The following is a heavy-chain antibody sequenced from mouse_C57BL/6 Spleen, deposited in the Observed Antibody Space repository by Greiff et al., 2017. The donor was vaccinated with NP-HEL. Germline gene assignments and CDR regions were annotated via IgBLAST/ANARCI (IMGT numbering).Heavy chain of an antibody. V-gene: IGHV5-6*02. CDR3: ARRSSWNYFDY. D-gene: IGHD1-1*01. CDR2: ISSGGSYT. Sequence: EVMLVESGGDLVKPGGSLKLSCAASGFTFSSYGMSWVRQTPDKRLEWVATISSGGSYTYYPDSVKGRFTISTDNAKNTLYLQLSSLKSEDTARYYGARRSSWNYFDYWGQGTTLTVSS. J-gene: IGHJ2*01. CDR1: GFTFSSYG.